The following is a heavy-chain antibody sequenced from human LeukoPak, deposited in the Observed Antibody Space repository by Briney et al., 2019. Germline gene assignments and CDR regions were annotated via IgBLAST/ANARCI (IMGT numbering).Heavy chain of an antibody. D-gene: IGHD3-22*01. Sequence: GGSLRLSCAASGFTFSSYAMHWVRQAPGKGLEWVAVISYDGSNKYYADSVKGRFTISRDNSKNTLYLQMNSLRAEDTAVYYCARVYRRPNYYDSSGYYYLTDYFDYWAREPWSPSPQ. V-gene: IGHV3-30-3*01. J-gene: IGHJ4*02. CDR3: ARVYRRPNYYDSSGYYYLTDYFDY. CDR1: GFTFSSYA. CDR2: ISYDGSNK.